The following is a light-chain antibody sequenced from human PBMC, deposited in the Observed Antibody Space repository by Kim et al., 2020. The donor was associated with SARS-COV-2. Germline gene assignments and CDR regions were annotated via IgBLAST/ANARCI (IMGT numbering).Light chain of an antibody. CDR1: QSVSRR. V-gene: IGKV1-5*01. Sequence: AASVGDRVIITCRASQSVSRRLAWYQQKPGKAPKLLMNDASNLQSGVPSRFSGIGSETEFTLTISSLQPDDFAIYYCQQYHSYSTFGKGTKVDIK. CDR2: DAS. CDR3: QQYHSYST. J-gene: IGKJ1*01.